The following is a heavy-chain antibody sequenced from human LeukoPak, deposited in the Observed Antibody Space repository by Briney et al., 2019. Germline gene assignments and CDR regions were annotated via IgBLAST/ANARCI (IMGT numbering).Heavy chain of an antibody. Sequence: SGGSLRLSCAASGFTFSSYAMHWVRQAPGKGLEWVAVISYDGSNKYYADSVKGRFTISRDNSKNTLYLQMNSLRAEDKAVYYCAKDPPYSYGYGGDYWGQGTLVTVSS. CDR3: AKDPPYSYGYGGDY. V-gene: IGHV3-30*04. CDR1: GFTFSSYA. D-gene: IGHD5-18*01. CDR2: ISYDGSNK. J-gene: IGHJ4*02.